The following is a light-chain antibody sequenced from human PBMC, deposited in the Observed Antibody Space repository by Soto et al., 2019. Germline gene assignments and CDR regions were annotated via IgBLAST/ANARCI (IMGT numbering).Light chain of an antibody. J-gene: IGKJ5*01. Sequence: DIQMTQSPSSLSASIGDRVTITCRASQSISDYLNWYQQKPGKAPQLLIYAASSLRSGVPSRFSGSGSGTDFTLTISSLQPEDFATYYCQQTYCTPPITFGQGTRLEIK. CDR2: AAS. CDR1: QSISDY. V-gene: IGKV1-39*01. CDR3: QQTYCTPPIT.